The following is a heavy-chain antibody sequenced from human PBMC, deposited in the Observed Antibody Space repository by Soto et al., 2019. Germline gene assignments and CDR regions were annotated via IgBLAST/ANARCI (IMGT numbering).Heavy chain of an antibody. D-gene: IGHD3-10*01. CDR2: IYYSGST. V-gene: IGHV4-59*01. CDR1: GGSISSYY. CDR3: ARLNSGSYPREPYYFDY. Sequence: SETLSLSCTVSGGSISSYYWSWIRQPPGKGLEWIGYIYYSGSTNYNPSLKSRVTISVDTSKNQFSLKLSSVTAADTAVYYCARLNSGSYPREPYYFDYWGQGTLVTVSS. J-gene: IGHJ4*02.